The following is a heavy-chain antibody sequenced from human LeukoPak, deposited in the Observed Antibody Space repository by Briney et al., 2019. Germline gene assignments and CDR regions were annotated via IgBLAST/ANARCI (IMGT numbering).Heavy chain of an antibody. CDR1: RFTYNSHA. J-gene: IGHJ6*04. CDR2: VRDSGLST. D-gene: IGHD2-21*01. V-gene: IGHV3-23*01. Sequence: GGSLRRYCAASRFTYNSHAMAWLRQAPGKGLEWVSDVRDSGLSTVYADSVTGRFASSRDNSRNTVYLQMNSLRADDTAVYYCARPGCGGNCYYRMDVWGKGTTVTVSS. CDR3: ARPGCGGNCYYRMDV.